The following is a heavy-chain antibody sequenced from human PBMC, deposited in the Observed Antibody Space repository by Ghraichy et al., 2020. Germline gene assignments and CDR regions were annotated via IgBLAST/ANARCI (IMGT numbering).Heavy chain of an antibody. CDR2: ISGSGGSI. Sequence: GGSLRLSCAASGFTFSTYAMSWVRQAPGKGLEWVSAISGSGGSIYYADSVKGRFTISRDNAKNSLYLQMNSLRAEDTAVYYCTRDFLHLTVKGWFDPWGQGTLVTVSS. D-gene: IGHD4-17*01. V-gene: IGHV3-23*01. CDR3: TRDFLHLTVKGWFDP. J-gene: IGHJ5*02. CDR1: GFTFSTYA.